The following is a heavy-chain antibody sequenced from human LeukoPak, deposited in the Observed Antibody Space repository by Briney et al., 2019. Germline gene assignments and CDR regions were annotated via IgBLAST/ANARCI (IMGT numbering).Heavy chain of an antibody. Sequence: SETLSLTCAVYGGSFSGYYWSWIRQPPGKGLEWIGEINHSGSTNYNPSLKSRVTISVDTSKNQFSLKLSSVTAADTAVYYCARNSRRRFLDRGGWFDPWGQGTLVTVSS. CDR3: ARNSRRRFLDRGGWFDP. D-gene: IGHD2/OR15-2a*01. J-gene: IGHJ5*02. CDR1: GGSFSGYY. CDR2: INHSGST. V-gene: IGHV4-34*01.